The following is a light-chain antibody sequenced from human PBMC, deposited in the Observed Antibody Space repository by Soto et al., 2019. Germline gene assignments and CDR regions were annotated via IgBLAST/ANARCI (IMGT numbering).Light chain of an antibody. V-gene: IGKV1-39*01. Sequence: DIQMTQSPSSLSASVGDRVTITCRASQSISSYLNGYQQKPGKAPKLLIYAASSLQSGVPSRFSGSGSGTDFTITISSLQPEDFATYYCQQCYSTPPTFGQGTKVEIK. J-gene: IGKJ1*01. CDR1: QSISSY. CDR3: QQCYSTPPT. CDR2: AAS.